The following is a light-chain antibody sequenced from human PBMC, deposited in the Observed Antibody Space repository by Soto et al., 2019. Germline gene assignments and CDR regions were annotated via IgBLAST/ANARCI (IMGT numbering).Light chain of an antibody. J-gene: IGLJ1*01. CDR3: SSYTTSSTYV. CDR2: DVS. Sequence: QSALTQPASVSGSPGQSITISCTGTSSDVGGYTFVSWYQQHPGKAPKLMIYDVSNGPSGVSNRFSGSKSGNTASLTISGLQAEDEADYYCSSYTTSSTYVFGTGTKLTV. CDR1: SSDVGGYTF. V-gene: IGLV2-14*03.